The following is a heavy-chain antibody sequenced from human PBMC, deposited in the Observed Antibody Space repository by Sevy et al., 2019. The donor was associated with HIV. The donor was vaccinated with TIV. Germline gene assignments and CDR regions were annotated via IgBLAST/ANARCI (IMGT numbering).Heavy chain of an antibody. Sequence: GGSLRLSCTASGFTFSSYAVHWVRQAPGKGLEWVALISHDEIVREYADSVKGRFTISRDNSKNTVYLQMNSLRADDTAVYYCARDLPHLLPWELSRGSDSWGQGTLVTVSS. J-gene: IGHJ4*02. CDR3: ARDLPHLLPWELSRGSDS. V-gene: IGHV3-30*04. CDR2: ISHDEIVR. CDR1: GFTFSSYA. D-gene: IGHD3-16*01.